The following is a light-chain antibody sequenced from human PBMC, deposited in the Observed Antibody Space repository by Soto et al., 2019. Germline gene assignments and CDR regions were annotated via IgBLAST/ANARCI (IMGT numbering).Light chain of an antibody. Sequence: QSALTQPASVSGSPEQSITISCTGTSSDVGAYNLVSWYQQHPGKAPRLIIYEGSKRPSGISHRFSGSKSDNTASLTISGLRAEDEAHYHCCSYAGTYSFVFGGGTKLTVL. CDR1: SSDVGAYNL. J-gene: IGLJ2*01. V-gene: IGLV2-23*03. CDR2: EGS. CDR3: CSYAGTYSFV.